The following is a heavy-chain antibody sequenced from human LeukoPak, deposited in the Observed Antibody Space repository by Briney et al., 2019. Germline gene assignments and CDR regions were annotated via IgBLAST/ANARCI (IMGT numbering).Heavy chain of an antibody. CDR3: ARDFSSSWYRLNWFDP. Sequence: PGGSLRLSCAASGFTFSSYAMSWVRQAPGKGLEWVSAISGSGGSTYYADSVKGRFTISRDNAKNSLYLQMNSLRAEDTAVYYCARDFSSSWYRLNWFDPWGQGTLVTVSS. J-gene: IGHJ5*02. V-gene: IGHV3-23*01. D-gene: IGHD6-13*01. CDR2: ISGSGGST. CDR1: GFTFSSYA.